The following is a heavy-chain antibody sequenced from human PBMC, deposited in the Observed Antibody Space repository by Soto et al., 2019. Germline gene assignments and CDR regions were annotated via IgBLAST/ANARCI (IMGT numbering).Heavy chain of an antibody. CDR1: GFTFSASG. V-gene: IGHV3-33*01. D-gene: IGHD5-12*01. CDR2: IWFDGSKQ. CDR3: ARDLNTGYVGDY. Sequence: QVQLVESGGGVVQPGTSLRLSCVASGFTFSASGMHWVRQTPGKGLEWVAIIWFDGSKQYYADSVKGRFTVSRDNPGCTLFLQMNDLRTEDTAMYYCARDLNTGYVGDYWGQGALVVVSS. J-gene: IGHJ4*02.